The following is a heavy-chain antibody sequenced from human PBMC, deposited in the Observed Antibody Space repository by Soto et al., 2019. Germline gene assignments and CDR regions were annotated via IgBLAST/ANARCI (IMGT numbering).Heavy chain of an antibody. Sequence: GGSLRLSCAASGFTVSSNYMSWVRQAPGKGLEWVSVIYSGGSTYYADSVKGRFTISRDNSKNTLYLQMNSLRAEDTAVYYCARRGIAVAGYYYGMDVWGQGTTVTVSS. CDR2: IYSGGST. CDR1: GFTVSSNY. D-gene: IGHD6-19*01. J-gene: IGHJ6*01. V-gene: IGHV3-53*01. CDR3: ARRGIAVAGYYYGMDV.